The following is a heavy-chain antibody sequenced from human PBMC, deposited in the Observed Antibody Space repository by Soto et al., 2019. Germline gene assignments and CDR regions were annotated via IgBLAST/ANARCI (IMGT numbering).Heavy chain of an antibody. D-gene: IGHD6-13*01. CDR3: AKWSAAGTVYYYYNGMDV. Sequence: EVQLLESGGGLVQPGGSLRLSCAASGFTFSNYAMSWVRQAPGKGLEWVSGISGSGGTTYYADSVKGRFTISRDNSRNTLFLQMNSLGAEDTAVYYCAKWSAAGTVYYYYNGMDVWGQGTTVTVSS. CDR2: ISGSGGTT. V-gene: IGHV3-23*01. J-gene: IGHJ6*02. CDR1: GFTFSNYA.